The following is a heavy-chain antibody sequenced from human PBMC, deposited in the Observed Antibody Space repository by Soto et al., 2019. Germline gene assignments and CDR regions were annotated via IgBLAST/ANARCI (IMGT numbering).Heavy chain of an antibody. CDR2: IFPSDSDT. D-gene: IGHD3-22*01. J-gene: IGHJ5*02. CDR1: GYKFTSSW. CDR3: ARKDKSGYFNWFDP. Sequence: GESLKISCRTSGYKFTSSWIAWVRQMPGKGLEWMGIIFPSDSDTRYSPSFQGQVTISADRSTSTVFLQWASLKAPDTAVYFCARKDKSGYFNWFDPWGQGTLVTVS. V-gene: IGHV5-51*01.